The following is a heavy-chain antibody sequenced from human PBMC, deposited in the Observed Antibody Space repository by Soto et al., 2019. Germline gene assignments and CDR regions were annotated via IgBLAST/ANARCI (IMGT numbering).Heavy chain of an antibody. CDR3: ARGRQFGGSYRSYCYYGMDV. CDR2: INHSGNA. D-gene: IGHD1-26*01. Sequence: SSETLSLTCAVYGGSFSDYYWNWIRQPPGKGLEWIGEINHSGNANYNPSLKSRVTISVDTSKNQISLKLSSVTAADTAVYYCARGRQFGGSYRSYCYYGMDVWGQGTTVTVSS. J-gene: IGHJ6*02. CDR1: GGSFSDYY. V-gene: IGHV4-34*01.